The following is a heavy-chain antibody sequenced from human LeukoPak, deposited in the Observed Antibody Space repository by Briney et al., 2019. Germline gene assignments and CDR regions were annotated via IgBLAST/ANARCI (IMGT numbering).Heavy chain of an antibody. Sequence: GGSLRLSCAASGFTFSSYSMNWVRQAPGKGLEWVSSISSSSSYIYYADSVKGRFTISRDNAKNSLYLQMNSLRAEDTAVYYCARDQRGYCSSTSCLEDYWGQGTLVTVSS. V-gene: IGHV3-21*01. J-gene: IGHJ4*02. CDR3: ARDQRGYCSSTSCLEDY. CDR1: GFTFSSYS. D-gene: IGHD2-2*01. CDR2: ISSSSSYI.